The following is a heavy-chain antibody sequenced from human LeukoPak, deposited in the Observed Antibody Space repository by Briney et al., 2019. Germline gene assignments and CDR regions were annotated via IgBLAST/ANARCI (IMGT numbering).Heavy chain of an antibody. CDR3: ARVGLEWEYYFDY. CDR2: IYYSGST. J-gene: IGHJ4*02. V-gene: IGHV4-39*07. D-gene: IGHD3-3*01. CDR1: GGSISSSSYY. Sequence: SETLSLTCTVSGGSISSSSYYWGWIRQPPGKGLEWIGSIYYSGSTYYNPSLKSRVTISVDTSKNQFSLKLSSVTAADTAVYYCARVGLEWEYYFDYWGQGTLVTVSS.